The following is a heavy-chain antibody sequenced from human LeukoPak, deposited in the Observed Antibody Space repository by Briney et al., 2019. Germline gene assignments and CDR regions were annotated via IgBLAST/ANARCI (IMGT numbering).Heavy chain of an antibody. J-gene: IGHJ4*02. CDR1: GFIFSNYG. Sequence: GGSLRLSCAASGFIFSNYGMHWVRQAPGKGLEWVAVISYDGSKAYYADSVKGRFTISRDNSRNTVYLQRNSLRVEDTAVNYCANDNEDFDYWGQGILVTVSS. CDR3: ANDNEDFDY. D-gene: IGHD1-1*01. V-gene: IGHV3-30*18. CDR2: ISYDGSKA.